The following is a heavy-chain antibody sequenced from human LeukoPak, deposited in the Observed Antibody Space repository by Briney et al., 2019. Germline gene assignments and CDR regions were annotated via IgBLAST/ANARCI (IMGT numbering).Heavy chain of an antibody. CDR1: GGSVSSDNFS. Sequence: SETLSLTCTVSGGSVSSDNFSWNWTRLPPGKGLEWIGYIYGSGSTNYNTSLKSRVTIWGDTSKSQFTLRLSSVTAADTAVYYCARARLEFYYDSRGSYYFDYWGQGTLVTVSS. J-gene: IGHJ4*02. CDR2: IYGSGST. V-gene: IGHV4-61*01. D-gene: IGHD3-22*01. CDR3: ARARLEFYYDSRGSYYFDY.